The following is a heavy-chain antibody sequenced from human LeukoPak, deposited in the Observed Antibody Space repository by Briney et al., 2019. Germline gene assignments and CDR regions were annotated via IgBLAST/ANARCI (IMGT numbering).Heavy chain of an antibody. J-gene: IGHJ4*02. Sequence: GSLRLXCVASGLNFNSRWMDWVRRAPGKGLEWVSSISSSSSYIYYADSVKGRFTISRDNSKNTLYLQMNSLRAEDTAVYYCAKDSLLDYWGQGILVTVSS. V-gene: IGHV3-21*01. CDR1: GLNFNSRW. CDR3: AKDSLLDY. CDR2: ISSSSSYI.